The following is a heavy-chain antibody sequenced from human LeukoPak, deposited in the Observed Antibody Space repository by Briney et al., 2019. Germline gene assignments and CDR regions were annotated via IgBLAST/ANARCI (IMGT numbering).Heavy chain of an antibody. J-gene: IGHJ4*02. CDR1: GGSFSGYY. CDR2: INHSGST. D-gene: IGHD3-9*01. CDR3: ARRVLRYFDWLSHGGFDY. Sequence: SETLSLTCAVYGGSFSGYYWSWIRQPPGKGLEWIGEINHSGSTNYNPSLKSRVTISVDTSKNQFSLKLSSVTAADTAVYYCARRVLRYFDWLSHGGFDYWGQGTLVTVSS. V-gene: IGHV4-34*01.